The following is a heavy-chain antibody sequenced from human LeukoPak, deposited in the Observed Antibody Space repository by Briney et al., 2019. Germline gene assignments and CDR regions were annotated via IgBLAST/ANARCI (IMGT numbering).Heavy chain of an antibody. Sequence: SQTLSLTFTVSGGSISSGGYYWSWIRQPPGKGLEWIGYIYHSGSTYYNPSLKSRVTISVDRSKNQFSLKLSSVTAADAAVYYCARELCSSTSCYNDAFDIWGQGTMVTVSS. J-gene: IGHJ3*02. CDR3: ARELCSSTSCYNDAFDI. CDR1: GGSISSGGYY. D-gene: IGHD2-2*01. CDR2: IYHSGST. V-gene: IGHV4-30-2*01.